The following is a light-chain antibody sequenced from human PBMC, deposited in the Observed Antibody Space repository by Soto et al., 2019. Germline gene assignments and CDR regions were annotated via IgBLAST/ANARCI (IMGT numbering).Light chain of an antibody. V-gene: IGLV1-47*02. J-gene: IGLJ3*02. Sequence: QSVLTQPPSASSTPGQTVTISCSGSTSNIGTFYVYWYQHLPGTAPKLLIYLGDQRASGVSDRFSGSKSGTSASLAINGLRSDDEADYYCAAWDDNLNAQVFGGGTQLTVL. CDR1: TSNIGTFY. CDR3: AAWDDNLNAQV. CDR2: LGD.